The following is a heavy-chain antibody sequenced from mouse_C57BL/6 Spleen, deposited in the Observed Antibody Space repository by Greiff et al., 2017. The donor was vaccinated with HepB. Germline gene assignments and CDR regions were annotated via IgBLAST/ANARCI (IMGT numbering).Heavy chain of an antibody. D-gene: IGHD2-1*01. Sequence: QVQLQQSGAVLVRPGTSVKVSCKASGYAFTNYLIEWVKQRPGQGLEWIGVINPGSGGTNYNEKFKGKATLTADKSSSTAYMQLSSLTSEDSAVYFCARSFYYAPDYWGQGTTLTGSS. CDR3: ARSFYYAPDY. J-gene: IGHJ2*01. CDR1: GYAFTNYL. CDR2: INPGSGGT. V-gene: IGHV1-54*01.